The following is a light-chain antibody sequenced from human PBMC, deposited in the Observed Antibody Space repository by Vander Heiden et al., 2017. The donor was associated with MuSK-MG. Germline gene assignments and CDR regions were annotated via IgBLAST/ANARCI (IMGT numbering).Light chain of an antibody. CDR2: AAS. V-gene: IGKV1-8*01. CDR1: QGISSY. CDR3: QRYDSYPWT. J-gene: IGKJ1*01. Sequence: AIPMTQSPSLLSASTGDRVTITCRASQGISSYLAWYQQKPGADPKLLIYAASTLQSGVPSRFSGSGSVTDFTLTISCLQSEDFATYYCQRYDSYPWTFGQGTTVEIK.